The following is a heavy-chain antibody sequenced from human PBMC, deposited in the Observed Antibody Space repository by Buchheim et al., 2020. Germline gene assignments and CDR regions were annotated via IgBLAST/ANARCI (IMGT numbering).Heavy chain of an antibody. J-gene: IGHJ6*02. CDR2: INHSGST. CDR1: GGSFSGYY. CDR3: ARGGRYYYDSSGYPYYYYYYGMDV. V-gene: IGHV4-34*01. Sequence: QVQLQQWGAGLLKPSETLSLTCAVYGGSFSGYYWSWIRQPPGKGLEWIGEINHSGSTNYNPSLKSRVTIPVDTSKNQVSLKLSSVTAADTAVYYCARGGRYYYDSSGYPYYYYYYGMDVWGQGTT. D-gene: IGHD3-22*01.